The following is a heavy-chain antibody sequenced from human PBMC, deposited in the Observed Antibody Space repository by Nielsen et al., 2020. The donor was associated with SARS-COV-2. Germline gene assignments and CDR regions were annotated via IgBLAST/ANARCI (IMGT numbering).Heavy chain of an antibody. CDR1: GFTFSSYS. CDR3: AKEDYGVNVDYYGMDV. V-gene: IGHV3-21*01. Sequence: GESLKISCAASGFTFSSYSMNWVRQAPGKGLEWVSSISSSSSYIYYADSVKGRFTISRDNAKNSLYLQMNSLRAEDTAVYYCAKEDYGVNVDYYGMDVWGQGTTVTVSS. J-gene: IGHJ6*02. D-gene: IGHD4-23*01. CDR2: ISSSSSYI.